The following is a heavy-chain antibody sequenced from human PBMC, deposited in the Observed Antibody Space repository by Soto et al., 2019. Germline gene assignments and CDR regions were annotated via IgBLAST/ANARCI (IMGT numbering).Heavy chain of an antibody. J-gene: IGHJ5*02. Sequence: LRLSCAASGFTFSSYGMHWVRQAPGKGLEWVAVISYDGSNKYYADSVKGRFTISRDNSKNTLYLQMNSLRAEDTAVYYCAKRPSITMVRGVIINPWGQGTLVTVSS. D-gene: IGHD3-10*01. CDR2: ISYDGSNK. CDR3: AKRPSITMVRGVIINP. CDR1: GFTFSSYG. V-gene: IGHV3-30*18.